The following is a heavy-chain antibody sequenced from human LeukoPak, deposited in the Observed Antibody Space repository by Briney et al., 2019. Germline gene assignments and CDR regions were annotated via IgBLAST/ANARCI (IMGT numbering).Heavy chain of an antibody. Sequence: GGSLRLSCAASGFTFSSYTMHWVRQAPGEGLEWVAVISYDGSNKYYADSVKGRFTISRDNSKNTLYLQMNSLRAEDTAVYYCAREFYYDSSGYCDYWGQGTLVTVSS. D-gene: IGHD3-22*01. CDR3: AREFYYDSSGYCDY. J-gene: IGHJ4*02. CDR1: GFTFSSYT. CDR2: ISYDGSNK. V-gene: IGHV3-30-3*01.